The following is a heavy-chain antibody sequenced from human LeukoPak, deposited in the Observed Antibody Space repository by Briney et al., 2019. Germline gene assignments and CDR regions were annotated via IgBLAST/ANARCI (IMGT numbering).Heavy chain of an antibody. CDR1: GGTFSSYT. Sequence: RSSVKVSCKASGGTFSSYTISWVRQAPGQGLEWMGRIIPILGIANYAQKFQGRVTITADKSTSTAYMELSSLRSEDTAVYYCARDGQSSSWYDYWGQGTLVTVSS. CDR3: ARDGQSSSWYDY. CDR2: IIPILGIA. J-gene: IGHJ4*02. V-gene: IGHV1-69*04. D-gene: IGHD6-13*01.